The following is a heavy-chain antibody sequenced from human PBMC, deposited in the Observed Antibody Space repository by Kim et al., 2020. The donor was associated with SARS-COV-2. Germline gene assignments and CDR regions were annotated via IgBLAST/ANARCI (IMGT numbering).Heavy chain of an antibody. CDR3: ARDVPPPAARGYDAFDI. V-gene: IGHV1-69*01. D-gene: IGHD6-6*01. J-gene: IGHJ3*02. Sequence: FQGRVTITADVSTSTAYMELSSLRSEDTAVYYCARDVPPPAARGYDAFDIWGQGTMVTVSS.